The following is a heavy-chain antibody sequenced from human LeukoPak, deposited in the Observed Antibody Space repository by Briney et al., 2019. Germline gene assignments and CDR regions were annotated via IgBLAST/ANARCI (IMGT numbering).Heavy chain of an antibody. V-gene: IGHV3-30-3*01. D-gene: IGHD1-26*01. CDR3: ARGLVSGSQRGYFDY. J-gene: IGHJ4*02. CDR1: GFTFSNYA. Sequence: GGSLRLSCAASGFTFSNYAVHWVRQAPGKGLEWVAVISYDGSNKYYADSVKGRFTISRDNSKNTPYLQMNSLRAEDTAVYYCARGLVSGSQRGYFDYWGQGTLVTVSS. CDR2: ISYDGSNK.